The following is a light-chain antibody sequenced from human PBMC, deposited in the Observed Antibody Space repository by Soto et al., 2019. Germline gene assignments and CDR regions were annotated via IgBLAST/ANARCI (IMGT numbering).Light chain of an antibody. CDR3: QQYNSYPWT. V-gene: IGKV3-15*01. Sequence: EIVMMQSPATLSVSPGDRAFLSCRASQSVSSNLAWYQQEPGQAPRLLIYGASTRATGIPARVSGGGSGTEFTLTISSLQPDDIATYSGQQYNSYPWTFGQGTKVDIK. CDR2: GAS. J-gene: IGKJ1*01. CDR1: QSVSSN.